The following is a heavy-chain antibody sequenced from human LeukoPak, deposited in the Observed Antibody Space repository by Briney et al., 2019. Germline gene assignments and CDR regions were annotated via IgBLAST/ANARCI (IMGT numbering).Heavy chain of an antibody. CDR1: GFTFSTHG. CDR3: VRDFREDGNFGGLDQ. V-gene: IGHV3-30*03. J-gene: IGHJ4*02. CDR2: ISYDGSNI. Sequence: AGGSLRLSCAASGFTFSTHGMHWVRQAPGKGLEWVAIISYDGSNIYYADSVKGRFTISRDNSKNTLYLQMDSLRAEDTAVYYCVRDFREDGNFGGLDQWGQGTLVTVSS. D-gene: IGHD3-10*01.